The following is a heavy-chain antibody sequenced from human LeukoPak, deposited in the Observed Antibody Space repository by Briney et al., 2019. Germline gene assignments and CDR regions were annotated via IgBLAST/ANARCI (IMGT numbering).Heavy chain of an antibody. D-gene: IGHD3-22*01. Sequence: ASVKVSCKASGYTFTSYGITWVRQAPGQGLEWMGWISAYNSNTNYAQKFQGRVTMTTDTSTSTACMELRSLRSDDTAVYYCARGHYYYDSSGYYPLEYWGQGTLVTVSS. CDR3: ARGHYYYDSSGYYPLEY. V-gene: IGHV1-18*01. J-gene: IGHJ4*02. CDR2: ISAYNSNT. CDR1: GYTFTSYG.